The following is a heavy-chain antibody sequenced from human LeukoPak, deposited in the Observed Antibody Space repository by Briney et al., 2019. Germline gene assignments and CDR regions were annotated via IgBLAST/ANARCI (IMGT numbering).Heavy chain of an antibody. CDR2: IIPIFGTA. Sequence: SVKVSCKASGGTFSSYAISWVRQAPGQGLEWMGGIIPIFGTANYAQKFQGRVTITTDESTSTAYMELSSLRSEDTAVYYCARGEEVVPAAMRAYYYYYMDVWGKGTTVTVS. D-gene: IGHD2-2*01. J-gene: IGHJ6*03. V-gene: IGHV1-69*05. CDR3: ARGEEVVPAAMRAYYYYYMDV. CDR1: GGTFSSYA.